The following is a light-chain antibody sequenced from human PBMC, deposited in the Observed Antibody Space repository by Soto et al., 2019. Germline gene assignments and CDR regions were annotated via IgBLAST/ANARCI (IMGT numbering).Light chain of an antibody. CDR3: GTWDTSLSGGV. CDR2: DNY. V-gene: IGLV1-51*01. Sequence: QSVLTQPPSVSAAPGQTVTISCSGTSSNIGDNYVSWYRQLPGTAPKLLIYDNYKRPSGIPDRFSGSKSGTSTTLGITGLQTGDEADYYCGTWDTSLSGGVFGGGTKLTVL. CDR1: SSNIGDNY. J-gene: IGLJ3*02.